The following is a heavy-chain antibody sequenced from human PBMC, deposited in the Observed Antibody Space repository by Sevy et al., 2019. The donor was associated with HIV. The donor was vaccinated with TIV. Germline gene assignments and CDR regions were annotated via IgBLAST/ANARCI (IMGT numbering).Heavy chain of an antibody. V-gene: IGHV4-4*07. D-gene: IGHD3-3*01. CDR3: ARTAQFGVVDY. J-gene: IGHJ4*02. CDR2: IYSSGST. Sequence: SETLSPTCTVSGGSISGYYWSWIRQPAGKGLEWIGRIYSSGSTNYHPSLKSRVTMSVDTSKNQFSLKLSSVTAADTAVYYCARTAQFGVVDYWGQGTLVTVSS. CDR1: GGSISGYY.